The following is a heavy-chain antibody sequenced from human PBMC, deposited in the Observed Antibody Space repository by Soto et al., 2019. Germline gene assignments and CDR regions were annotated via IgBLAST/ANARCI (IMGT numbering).Heavy chain of an antibody. CDR3: ARDLLWYGEPYNWFDP. J-gene: IGHJ5*02. CDR1: GFTFSSHA. CDR2: ISYDGSKV. D-gene: IGHD3-10*01. V-gene: IGHV3-30-3*01. Sequence: QVQLVESGGGVVQPGRSLRLSCAASGFTFSSHAMHWVGQAPGKGLEWVAVISYDGSKVYYADSVKGRFTISRDNSKNTLYLQMNSLRAEDTAVYYCARDLLWYGEPYNWFDPWGQGTLVTVSS.